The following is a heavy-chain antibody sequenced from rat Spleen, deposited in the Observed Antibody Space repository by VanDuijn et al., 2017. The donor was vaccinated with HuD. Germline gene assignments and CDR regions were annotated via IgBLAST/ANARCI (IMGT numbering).Heavy chain of an antibody. CDR1: GFSFSKYG. CDR3: ARHPPTRVSYYFDY. Sequence: EVQLVESGGGLVQPGRSLKLSCATSGFSFSKYGMQWIRQTPTKGLQWVAAITPSGLTTHYRDSMKGRFTISRDNAKSTLYLQMDSLRSEDTATYYCARHPPTRVSYYFDYWGQGVMVRVSS. J-gene: IGHJ2*01. CDR2: ITPSGLTT. D-gene: IGHD1-4*01. V-gene: IGHV5S23*01.